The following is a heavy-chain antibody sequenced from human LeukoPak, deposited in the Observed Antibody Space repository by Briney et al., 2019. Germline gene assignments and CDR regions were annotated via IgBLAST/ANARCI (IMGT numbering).Heavy chain of an antibody. CDR3: ARMTTVKGIYYFDY. CDR1: GFTFSSYE. CDR2: ISSSGSTI. D-gene: IGHD4-17*01. J-gene: IGHJ4*02. V-gene: IGHV3-48*03. Sequence: PGGSLRLSCAASGFTFSSYEMNWVRQAPGKGLEWVSYISSSGSTIYYADSVKGRFTISRDNAKNSLYLQMNSLRAEDTAVYYCARMTTVKGIYYFDYWGQGTLSPSPQ.